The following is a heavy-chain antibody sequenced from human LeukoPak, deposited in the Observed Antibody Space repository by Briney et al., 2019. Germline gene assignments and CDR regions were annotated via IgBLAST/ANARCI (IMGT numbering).Heavy chain of an antibody. CDR1: GFTFSTDG. V-gene: IGHV3-30*02. Sequence: PGGSLRLSCAASGFTFSTDGIHWVRQAPGKGLEWVAFIRYDGTNKWYANSVKGRFTISRDNSKNMLYMQMNSLRAEDTAVYHCAKDRNYGDYPSAYYYYMDVWGKGTPVTVS. J-gene: IGHJ6*03. CDR3: AKDRNYGDYPSAYYYYMDV. D-gene: IGHD4-17*01. CDR2: IRYDGTNK.